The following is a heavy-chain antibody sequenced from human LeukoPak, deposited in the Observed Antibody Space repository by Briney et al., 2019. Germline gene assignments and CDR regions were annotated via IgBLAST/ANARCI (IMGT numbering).Heavy chain of an antibody. CDR1: GFTFSSYS. CDR2: ISSSGSYT. CDR3: ARVLNCYGSGSYFGY. V-gene: IGHV3-21*01. D-gene: IGHD3-10*01. Sequence: GGSLRLSCAASGFTFSSYSMNWVRQAPGKGLEWVSSISSSGSYTYYADSVKGRFTISRDNAKNSLYLQMNSLRAEDTAVYYCARVLNCYGSGSYFGYWGQGTLVTVSS. J-gene: IGHJ4*02.